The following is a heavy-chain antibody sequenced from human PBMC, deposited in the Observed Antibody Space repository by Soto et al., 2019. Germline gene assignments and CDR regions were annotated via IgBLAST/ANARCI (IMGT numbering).Heavy chain of an antibody. D-gene: IGHD2-8*01. CDR3: ARRGCTNGVCLAHNWFDP. CDR2: IYYSGST. J-gene: IGHJ5*02. CDR1: GGSISSSSYY. V-gene: IGHV4-39*01. Sequence: SETLSLTCTVSGGSISSSSYYWGWIRQPPGKGLEWIGSIYYSGSTYYNPSLKSRVTISVDTSKNQFSLKLSSVTAADTAVYYCARRGCTNGVCLAHNWFDPWGQGTLVTVSS.